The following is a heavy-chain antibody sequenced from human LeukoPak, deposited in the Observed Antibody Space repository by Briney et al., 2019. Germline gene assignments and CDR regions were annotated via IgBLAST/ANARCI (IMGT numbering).Heavy chain of an antibody. V-gene: IGHV1-18*01. J-gene: IGHJ5*02. CDR2: ISAYNGNT. CDR3: ARAPENQGYGDYDGGWGT. D-gene: IGHD4-17*01. Sequence: ASVKVSCKASGYTFTNYAISWVRQAPGHGLEWMGWISAYNGNTNYAQKPQGRVTMTTDTSTSTAYMELRSLRSDDTAVYYCARAPENQGYGDYDGGWGTWGQGTLVTVSS. CDR1: GYTFTNYA.